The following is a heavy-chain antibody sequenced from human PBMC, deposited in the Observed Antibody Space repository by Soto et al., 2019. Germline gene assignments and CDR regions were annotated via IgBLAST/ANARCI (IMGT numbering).Heavy chain of an antibody. J-gene: IGHJ4*02. CDR2: IYPGDSDT. CDR1: GYTFTSYW. D-gene: IGHD6-6*01. V-gene: IGHV5-51*01. Sequence: PGESLKISCKGSGYTFTSYWIGWVRQMPGKGLEWMGIIYPGDSDTRYSPSFQGQVTISADKSISTAYLQMNSLRAEDTAVYYCAKDHVAAHPITYYFDYWGQGTLVTVSS. CDR3: AKDHVAAHPITYYFDY.